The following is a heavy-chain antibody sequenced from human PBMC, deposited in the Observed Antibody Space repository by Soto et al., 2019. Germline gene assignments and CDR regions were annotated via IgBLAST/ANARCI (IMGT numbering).Heavy chain of an antibody. V-gene: IGHV1-69*01. D-gene: IGHD4-4*01. CDR1: GGSFSNFA. Sequence: QVQLVHSGPEVKTPGSSVKVSCKSSGGSFSNFAFNWVRLAPGQGLKWMGAIIPLYRTPNYAPAFQGRATITADEVTFPTYLELRSLRPDDAAVYFCAPPSKERPGRFDASDDWGMGTWVSVSS. CDR3: APPSKERPGRFDASDD. J-gene: IGHJ3*01. CDR2: IIPLYRTP.